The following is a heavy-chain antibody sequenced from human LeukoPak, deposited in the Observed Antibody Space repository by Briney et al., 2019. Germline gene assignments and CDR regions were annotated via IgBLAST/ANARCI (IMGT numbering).Heavy chain of an antibody. Sequence: GGSLRLSCAASGFTFSSYSMNWVRQAPGKGLEWVSSISSSSSYIYYADSVKGRFTISRDNAKNSLYLQMNSLRAEDTAVYYCARDGSIAVGSAYYYYGMDVWGQGTTVTVSS. CDR3: ARDGSIAVGSAYYYYGMDV. D-gene: IGHD6-19*01. CDR2: ISSSSSYI. CDR1: GFTFSSYS. V-gene: IGHV3-21*01. J-gene: IGHJ6*02.